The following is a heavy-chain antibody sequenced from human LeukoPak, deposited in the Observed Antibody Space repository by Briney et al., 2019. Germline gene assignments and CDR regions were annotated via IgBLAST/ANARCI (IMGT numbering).Heavy chain of an antibody. CDR1: GFTFSSYA. CDR3: AKAPRYCSGGSCYYFDY. V-gene: IGHV3-23*01. J-gene: IGHJ4*02. Sequence: PGGSLRLSCAGSGFTFSSYAMIWVRQAPGKGLEWLSAISGSGSNTYYADSVKGRFTISRDNSKNTLYLQMNSLRAEDTAVYYCAKAPRYCSGGSCYYFDYWGQGTLVTVSS. CDR2: ISGSGSNT. D-gene: IGHD2-15*01.